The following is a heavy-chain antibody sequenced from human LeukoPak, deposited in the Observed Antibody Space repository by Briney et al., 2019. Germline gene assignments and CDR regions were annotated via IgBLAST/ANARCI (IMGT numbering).Heavy chain of an antibody. J-gene: IGHJ6*02. D-gene: IGHD2-2*01. CDR2: MNPNSGNT. CDR3: AVICSSTSCYYYYGMDV. Sequence: GASVKVSCKASGYTFTSYDINWVRQATGPGLEWMGWMNPNSGNTGYAQKFQGRVTMTRNTSISTAYMELSSLRSEDTAVYYCAVICSSTSCYYYYGMDVWGQGTTVTVSS. CDR1: GYTFTSYD. V-gene: IGHV1-8*01.